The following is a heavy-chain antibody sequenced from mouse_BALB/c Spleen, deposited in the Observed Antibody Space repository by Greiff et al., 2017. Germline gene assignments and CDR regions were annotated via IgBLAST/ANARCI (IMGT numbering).Heavy chain of an antibody. J-gene: IGHJ4*01. CDR3: ARGNYRYDDAIDY. V-gene: IGHV5-6-5*01. Sequence: EVKLMESGGGLVKPGGSLKLSCAASGFTFSSYAMSWVRQTPEKRLEWVASISSGGSTYYPDSVKGRFTISRDNARNILYLQMSSLRSEDTAMYYCARGNYRYDDAIDYWGQGTSVTVSS. CDR1: GFTFSSYA. CDR2: ISSGGST. D-gene: IGHD2-14*01.